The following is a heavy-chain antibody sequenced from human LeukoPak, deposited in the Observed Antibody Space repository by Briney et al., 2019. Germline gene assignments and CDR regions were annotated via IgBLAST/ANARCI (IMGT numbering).Heavy chain of an antibody. CDR3: ARQRVRWLQPPDAFDI. Sequence: SETLSLTCTVSGGSISSYYWSWIRQPPGKGLEWIGYIYYSGSTNYNPSLKSRATISVDTSKNQFSLKLSSVTAADTAVYYCARQRVRWLQPPDAFDIWGQGTMVTVSS. V-gene: IGHV4-59*01. CDR1: GGSISSYY. D-gene: IGHD5-24*01. J-gene: IGHJ3*02. CDR2: IYYSGST.